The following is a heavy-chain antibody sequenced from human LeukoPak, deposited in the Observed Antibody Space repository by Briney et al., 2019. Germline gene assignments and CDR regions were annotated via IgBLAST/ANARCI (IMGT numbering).Heavy chain of an antibody. CDR2: IYTAGTT. CDR1: VFTVSNNY. V-gene: IGHV3-66*01. D-gene: IGHD1-26*01. CDR3: AKSPGTYSYYSYLDV. Sequence: GGSLRLSCAATVFTVSNNYMSWVRQARGTGLEGVSVIYTAGTTYYAASVKGRFTISRDNSRNTLYLQMNSVRAEDTAVYYCAKSPGTYSYYSYLDVWGQGTTVTVSS. J-gene: IGHJ6*02.